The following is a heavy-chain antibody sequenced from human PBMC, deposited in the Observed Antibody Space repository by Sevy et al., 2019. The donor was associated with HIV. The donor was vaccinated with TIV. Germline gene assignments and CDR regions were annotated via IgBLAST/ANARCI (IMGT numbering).Heavy chain of an antibody. CDR3: AREVTLWSNDALHI. V-gene: IGHV1-2*02. J-gene: IGHJ3*02. CDR1: GYTFTGYH. D-gene: IGHD3-10*01. CDR2: INPNSHGA. Sequence: ASVKVSCKASGYTFTGYHLHWVRQAPGQGLEWLGWINPNSHGANYAQNFQGRLTMTTDTTISTAYMELTSLTSDDTAVYYCAREVTLWSNDALHIWGQGTMVTVSS.